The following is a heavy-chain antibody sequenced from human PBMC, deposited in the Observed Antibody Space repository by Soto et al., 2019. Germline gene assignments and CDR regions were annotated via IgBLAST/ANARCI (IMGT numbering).Heavy chain of an antibody. D-gene: IGHD1-26*01. Sequence: ASLKVSCKASGYTFTGYYIHWVRHTPGQGLEWMGWINPNNGGTNYVQKFQGRVTMTRDTSISTAYMELRRLTSDDTAVYYCARDLPIVGTTTWDYWGQGTLVTVSS. J-gene: IGHJ4*02. CDR2: INPNNGGT. CDR1: GYTFTGYY. CDR3: ARDLPIVGTTTWDY. V-gene: IGHV1-2*02.